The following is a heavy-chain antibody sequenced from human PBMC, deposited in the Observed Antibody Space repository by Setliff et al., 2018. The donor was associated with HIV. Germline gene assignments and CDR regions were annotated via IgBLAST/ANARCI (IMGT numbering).Heavy chain of an antibody. CDR2: ISTGGHFI. CDR1: GFTFSDYT. D-gene: IGHD6-13*01. CDR3: ARDCRVGWVFTYGMDV. Sequence: PGGSLRLSCAASGFTFSDYTMNWVLQAPGKGLEWVSSISTGGHFIYYDNSVKGRFTISRDNAKNTLFLQMNSLRPEDTAVYYCARDCRVGWVFTYGMDVWGQGTLVTVSS. V-gene: IGHV3-21*04. J-gene: IGHJ6*02.